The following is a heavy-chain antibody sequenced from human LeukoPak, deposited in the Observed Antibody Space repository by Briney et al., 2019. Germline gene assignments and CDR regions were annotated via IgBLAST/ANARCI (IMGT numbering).Heavy chain of an antibody. J-gene: IGHJ1*01. D-gene: IGHD3-22*01. CDR3: ARSNSYYDSSGYYQH. Sequence: ASVKVSCKASGYTFTSYAMNWVRQAPGQRLEWMGWINAGNGNTKYSQKFQGRVTITRDTSASTAYMELSSLRSEDTAVFYCARSNSYYDSSGYYQHWGQGTLVTVSS. CDR1: GYTFTSYA. CDR2: INAGNGNT. V-gene: IGHV1-3*01.